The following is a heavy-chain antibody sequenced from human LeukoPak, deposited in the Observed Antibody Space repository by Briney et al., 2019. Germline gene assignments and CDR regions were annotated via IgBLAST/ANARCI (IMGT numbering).Heavy chain of an antibody. CDR1: GGSISSSTYY. J-gene: IGHJ4*02. V-gene: IGHV4-39*02. CDR2: IYYSGST. D-gene: IGHD3-10*01. Sequence: SETLSLTCTVSGGSISSSTYYWGWLRQPPGTGLEWVGSIYYSGSTYYNPSLQSRVTISVDTSKDQFSLKLTSVTAADTAVYYCVRELSESRGLFDYWGQGTLVTVSS. CDR3: VRELSESRGLFDY.